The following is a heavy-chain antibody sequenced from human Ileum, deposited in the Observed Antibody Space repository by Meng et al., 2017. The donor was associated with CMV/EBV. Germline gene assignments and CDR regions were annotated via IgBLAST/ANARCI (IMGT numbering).Heavy chain of an antibody. J-gene: IGHJ3*02. CDR2: LSSSGTTI. CDR1: EFTISDNY. V-gene: IGHV3-11*04. D-gene: IGHD5-18*01. Sequence: ASEFTISDNYMAWLRQAPGKGLEYVSYLSSSGTTIYYADSVRGRFTISRDSGKNSLYLLMNSLRDEDTAVYYCATDRRGYSNGLHIWGRGTMVTVSS. CDR3: ATDRRGYSNGLHI.